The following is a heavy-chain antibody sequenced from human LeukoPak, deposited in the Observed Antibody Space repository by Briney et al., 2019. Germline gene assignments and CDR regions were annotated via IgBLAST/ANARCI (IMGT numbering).Heavy chain of an antibody. D-gene: IGHD5-12*01. CDR1: GFTFSSYW. J-gene: IGHJ4*02. Sequence: GGSLRLSCAASGFTFSSYWMHWVRQAPGKGLVWVSRINIDGSTSDYADSVKGRFTISRDNAKNAMYLQMNSLRVDDTAVYYCARASALATPPFAYWGQGTLVTVSS. V-gene: IGHV3-74*01. CDR3: ARASALATPPFAY. CDR2: INIDGSTS.